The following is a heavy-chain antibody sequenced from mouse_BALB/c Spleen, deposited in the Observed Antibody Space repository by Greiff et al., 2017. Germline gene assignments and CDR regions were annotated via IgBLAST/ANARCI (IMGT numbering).Heavy chain of an antibody. J-gene: IGHJ2*01. CDR2: INSNGGST. V-gene: IGHV5-6-3*01. CDR3: ARITTVGAPDY. D-gene: IGHD1-1*01. CDR1: GFTFSSYG. Sequence: EVQGVESGGGLVQPGGSLKLSCAASGFTFSSYGMSWVRQTPDKRLELVATINSNGGSTYYPDSVKGRFTISRDNAKNTLYLQMSSLKSEDTAMYYCARITTVGAPDYWGQGTTLTVSS.